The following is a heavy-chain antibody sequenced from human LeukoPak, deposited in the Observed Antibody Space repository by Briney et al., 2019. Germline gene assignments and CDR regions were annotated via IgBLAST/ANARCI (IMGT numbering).Heavy chain of an antibody. CDR2: IYYSGNT. CDR1: GDSINDYY. J-gene: IGHJ4*02. V-gene: IGHV4-59*08. CDR3: ARRKAKTPNYFDY. Sequence: PSETLSLTCTVSGDSINDYYWTWIRRPPGKGLEWIGYIYYSGNTNYNPSLKSRVTISPDTSKNQFSLKLTSVTAADTAMYYCARRKAKTPNYFDYWGQGALVTVSS.